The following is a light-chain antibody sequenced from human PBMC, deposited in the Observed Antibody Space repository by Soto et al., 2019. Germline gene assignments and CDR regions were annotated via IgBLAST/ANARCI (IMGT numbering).Light chain of an antibody. J-gene: IGLJ2*01. CDR1: SNDVGGYNF. Sequence: QSALTQPRSVSGSPGQSVTISCTGTSNDVGGYNFVSWYQQHPGKVPKLFIYDVSRRPSGVPDRFSGSKSGNTASLTISGLQAEDEADYYCSSYAGSYTLVFGGGTKPPS. CDR3: SSYAGSYTLV. V-gene: IGLV2-11*01. CDR2: DVS.